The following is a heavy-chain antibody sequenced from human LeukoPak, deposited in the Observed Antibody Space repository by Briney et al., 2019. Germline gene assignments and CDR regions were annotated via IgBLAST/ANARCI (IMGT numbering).Heavy chain of an antibody. J-gene: IGHJ4*02. V-gene: IGHV4-39*01. Sequence: SETLSLTCAVSGGSISSASNYWGWIRQPPGNGLEWIGAIYYSGSTYYNPSLKSRVTISIDTSKNQFSLRLSSVTAADTAVFYCARSTDGTTSSGWYVDYWGQGTLVTVSS. CDR2: IYYSGST. CDR1: GGSISSASNY. D-gene: IGHD6-19*01. CDR3: ARSTDGTTSSGWYVDY.